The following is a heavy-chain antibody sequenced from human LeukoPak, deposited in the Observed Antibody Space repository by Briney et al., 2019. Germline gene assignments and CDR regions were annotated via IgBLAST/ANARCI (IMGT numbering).Heavy chain of an antibody. V-gene: IGHV5-51*01. D-gene: IGHD6-19*01. J-gene: IGHJ4*02. CDR1: GYSFTSYW. Sequence: PGESLKISCKGSGYSFTSYWIGWVRQMPGKSLEWMGIIYPGDSDTRYSPSFQGQVTISADKSISTAYLQWSSLKASDTATYYCARLAPIAVAANFDYWGQGTLVTVSS. CDR3: ARLAPIAVAANFDY. CDR2: IYPGDSDT.